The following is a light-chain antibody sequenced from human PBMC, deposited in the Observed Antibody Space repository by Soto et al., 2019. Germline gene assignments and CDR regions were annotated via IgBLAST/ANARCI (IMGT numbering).Light chain of an antibody. Sequence: DIQMNQSPSSLSASVGDRVIITCRASQSISTYVNWYQKKPGKGPELLIYAASNLQSGVPSRFSGRGLRTDFNLTISSLQHGDYANYYCQQSYSIPWTFGQGTTVEI. CDR1: QSISTY. J-gene: IGKJ1*01. V-gene: IGKV1-39*01. CDR3: QQSYSIPWT. CDR2: AAS.